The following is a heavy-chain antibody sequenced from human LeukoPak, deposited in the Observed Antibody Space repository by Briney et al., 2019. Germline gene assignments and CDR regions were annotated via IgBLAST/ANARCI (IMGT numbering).Heavy chain of an antibody. CDR2: ISSSGSTI. D-gene: IGHD6-19*01. V-gene: IGHV3-11*04. J-gene: IGHJ4*02. CDR3: ARLSGWPNFDY. Sequence: NTGGSLRLSCAASGFAFNDYYMSWIRQAPGKGLEWVSYISSSGSTIYYADSVKGRFLISRDNAKNSLYLQMNSLRAEDTAVYYCARLSGWPNFDYWGQGTLVTVSS. CDR1: GFAFNDYY.